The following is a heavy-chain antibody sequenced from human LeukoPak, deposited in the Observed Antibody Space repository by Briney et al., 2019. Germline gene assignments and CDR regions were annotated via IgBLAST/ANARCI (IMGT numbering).Heavy chain of an antibody. Sequence: GGSLRLSCAASGLTFSSYWMSWVRQAPGQGLEWVANIKQDGSEKYYVDSVKGRFTISRDNAKNSLYLQMNSLRAEDTAAYYCARVWGQWLVNDAFDIWGRGTMVTVSS. CDR2: IKQDGSEK. CDR3: ARVWGQWLVNDAFDI. J-gene: IGHJ3*02. CDR1: GLTFSSYW. V-gene: IGHV3-7*01. D-gene: IGHD6-19*01.